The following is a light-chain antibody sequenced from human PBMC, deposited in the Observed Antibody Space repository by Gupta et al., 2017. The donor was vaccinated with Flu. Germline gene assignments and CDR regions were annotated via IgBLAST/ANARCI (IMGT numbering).Light chain of an antibody. CDR3: QQDVITPLT. V-gene: IGKV4-1*01. Sequence: DIVMTQSPDSLAVSLGERATINCKSSRSVFYSSNNKNYLAWYQLKPGHPPNLLIYWASTRESGVPDRFSGSGSETDFTLTISSLQAEDVAVYYCQQDVITPLTFGGGTRVEIK. CDR1: RSVFYSSNNKNY. CDR2: WAS. J-gene: IGKJ4*01.